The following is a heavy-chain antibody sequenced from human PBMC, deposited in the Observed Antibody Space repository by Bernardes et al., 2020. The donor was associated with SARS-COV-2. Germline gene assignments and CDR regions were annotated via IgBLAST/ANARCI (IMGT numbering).Heavy chain of an antibody. CDR3: ARGLRFYDSSGYFFDY. V-gene: IGHV4-59*01. Sequence: SETLSLTCTVSGGSISSYYWSWIRQPPGKGLEWIGYIYYSGSTNYNPSLKSRVTISLETSKNQFSLKLSSVTAADTAVYYCARGLRFYDSSGYFFDYWGQGTLVTVSS. CDR2: IYYSGST. CDR1: GGSISSYY. D-gene: IGHD3-22*01. J-gene: IGHJ4*02.